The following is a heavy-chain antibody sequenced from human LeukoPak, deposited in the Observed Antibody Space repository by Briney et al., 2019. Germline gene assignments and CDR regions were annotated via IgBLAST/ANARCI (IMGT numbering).Heavy chain of an antibody. CDR2: INPNSGGT. CDR3: GRSSSRTSKADAYDFDY. J-gene: IGHJ4*02. CDR1: GYTFTGYY. V-gene: IGHV1-2*02. D-gene: IGHD2-2*01. Sequence: ATVKVSCKASGYTFTGYYMHWVRQAPGRRLDWMGWINPNSGGTNYAQKFQGGVTKTSDTSISTAYIELSRLRSDDRAVYYCGRSSSRTSKADAYDFDYWGQGTLVTVSS.